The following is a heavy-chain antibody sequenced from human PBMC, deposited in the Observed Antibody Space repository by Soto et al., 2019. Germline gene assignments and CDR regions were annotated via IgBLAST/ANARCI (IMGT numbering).Heavy chain of an antibody. CDR1: GFTFSNHW. V-gene: IGHV3-7*03. CDR2: IKLDGSEK. Sequence: PGGSLRLSCAASGFTFSNHWMSWVRQAQGKGLEWVANIKLDGSEKYYVDSVKGRFTISRDNAKNSLYLQMNSLRAEDTAVYYCTSATVGRGGVAYWGQGTLVTVSS. D-gene: IGHD3-16*01. CDR3: TSATVGRGGVAY. J-gene: IGHJ4*02.